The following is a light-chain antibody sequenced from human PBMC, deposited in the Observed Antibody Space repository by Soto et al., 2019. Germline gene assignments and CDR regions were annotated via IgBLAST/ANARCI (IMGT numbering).Light chain of an antibody. CDR2: DAS. J-gene: IGKJ5*01. Sequence: ELVLTQSPATLSLSPGERATLSCRASQSVSSYLAWYQQKPGQAPRLLIYDASNRATGIQARFSGSGSGTDFTLTIRSLEPEDFAVYYCKQRSNWITFGQGTRLEIK. V-gene: IGKV3-11*01. CDR1: QSVSSY. CDR3: KQRSNWIT.